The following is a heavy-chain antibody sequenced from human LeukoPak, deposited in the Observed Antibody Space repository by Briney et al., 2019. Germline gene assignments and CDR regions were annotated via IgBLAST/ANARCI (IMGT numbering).Heavy chain of an antibody. CDR3: ASGDFWSGHYMDV. V-gene: IGHV3-48*04. D-gene: IGHD3-3*01. CDR2: ISSSSTI. Sequence: GGSLRLSCAASGFTFSSYSMNWVRQAPGKGLEWVSYISSSSTIYYADSVKGRFTISRDNAKNSLYLQMNSLRAEDTAVYYCASGDFWSGHYMDVWGKGTTVTVSS. J-gene: IGHJ6*03. CDR1: GFTFSSYS.